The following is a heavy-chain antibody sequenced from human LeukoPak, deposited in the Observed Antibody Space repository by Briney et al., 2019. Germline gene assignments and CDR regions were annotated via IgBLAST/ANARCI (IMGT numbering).Heavy chain of an antibody. J-gene: IGHJ5*02. CDR1: GYSISSGYY. Sequence: SETLSLTCTVSGYSISSGYYWGWIRQPPGKGLEWIGNIYPSGTTYYNPSLKTRVTISVDTSKNQFSLKLSSLTAADTAVYFIWFDPWGQGTLVTVSS. V-gene: IGHV4-38-2*02. CDR3: WFDP. CDR2: IYPSGTT.